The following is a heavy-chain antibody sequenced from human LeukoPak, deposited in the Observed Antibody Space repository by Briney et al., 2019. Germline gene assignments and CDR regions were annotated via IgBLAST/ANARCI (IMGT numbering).Heavy chain of an antibody. Sequence: PGGSLRLSCAASGFTFSSYAMHWVRQAPGKGLEWVAVISYDGSNKYYADSVKGRFTISRDNSKNTLYLQMDSLRAADTAVYYCARAVRYFDWLTPFDYWGQGTLVTVSS. J-gene: IGHJ4*02. D-gene: IGHD3-9*01. CDR3: ARAVRYFDWLTPFDY. CDR2: ISYDGSNK. V-gene: IGHV3-30-3*01. CDR1: GFTFSSYA.